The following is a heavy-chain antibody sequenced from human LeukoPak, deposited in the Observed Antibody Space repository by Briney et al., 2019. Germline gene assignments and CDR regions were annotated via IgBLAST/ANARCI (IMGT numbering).Heavy chain of an antibody. D-gene: IGHD2-15*01. CDR3: ARGLRYCSGGRCYFSPPYYYYMDV. Sequence: SVKVSCAASGGTFSSYAISWVRQAPGQGLEWMGGIIPIFGTANYAQKFQGRVTITADKSTSTAYMELSSLRSEDTAVYYCARGLRYCSGGRCYFSPPYYYYMDVWGKGTTVTISS. CDR2: IIPIFGTA. J-gene: IGHJ6*03. V-gene: IGHV1-69*06. CDR1: GGTFSSYA.